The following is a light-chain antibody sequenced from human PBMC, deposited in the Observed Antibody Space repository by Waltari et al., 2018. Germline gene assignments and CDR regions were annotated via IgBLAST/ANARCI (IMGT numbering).Light chain of an antibody. CDR3: QQSFSIRAT. V-gene: IGKV1-39*01. CDR1: QDITTY. CDR2: GAS. J-gene: IGKJ2*01. Sequence: DIQMTQSPSSVSASVGDRVTVACRASQDITTYLNWYQQKPGEAPKVLIYGASTLHRGVSSRFSGSGSGTEFTLTISNLQTEDFATYYCQQSFSIRATFGQGTKLE.